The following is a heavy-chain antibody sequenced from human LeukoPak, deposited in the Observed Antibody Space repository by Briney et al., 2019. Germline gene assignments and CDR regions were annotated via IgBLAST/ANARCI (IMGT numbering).Heavy chain of an antibody. CDR2: IYYSGST. CDR1: GGSISSYY. D-gene: IGHD6-25*01. CDR3: ARPYSSGWRGAFDI. J-gene: IGHJ3*02. V-gene: IGHV4-59*01. Sequence: SETLSLTCTVSGGSISSYYWSWIRQPPGKGLEWIGNIYYSGSTNYNPSLKSRVTISVDTSKNQFSLRLNSVTAADTAVYYCARPYSSGWRGAFDIWGQGTMVTISS.